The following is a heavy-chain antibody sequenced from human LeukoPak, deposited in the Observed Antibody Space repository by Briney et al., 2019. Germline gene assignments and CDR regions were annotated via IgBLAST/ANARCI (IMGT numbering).Heavy chain of an antibody. V-gene: IGHV1-2*02. Sequence: GASVKVSCKASGYTFTGYYMHWVRQAPGQGLEWMGWINPNSGGTNYAQKFQGRVTMTRDTSISTAYMELSSLRSEDTAVYYCAILTIEYSSSSWFDPWGQGTLVTVSS. J-gene: IGHJ5*02. D-gene: IGHD6-6*01. CDR1: GYTFTGYY. CDR3: AILTIEYSSSSWFDP. CDR2: INPNSGGT.